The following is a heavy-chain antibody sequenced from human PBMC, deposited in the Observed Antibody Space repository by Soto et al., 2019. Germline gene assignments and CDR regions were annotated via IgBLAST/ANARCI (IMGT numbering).Heavy chain of an antibody. CDR3: SFNGTTGSLYGMDV. CDR1: EFVVSAYC. J-gene: IGHJ6*02. Sequence: LRXCCASSEFVVSAYCMTCVRQAPGKGLEWVAGINQDGREKYYVDSVKGRFSISRDNAKYSLYLQMNTLRAEDTAVYYCSFNGTTGSLYGMDVWGQGTTVTVSS. V-gene: IGHV3-7*01. CDR2: INQDGREK. D-gene: IGHD1-1*01.